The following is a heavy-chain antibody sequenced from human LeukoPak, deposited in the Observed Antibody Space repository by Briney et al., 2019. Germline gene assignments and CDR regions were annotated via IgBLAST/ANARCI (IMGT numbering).Heavy chain of an antibody. V-gene: IGHV3-23*01. CDR3: AIVGDNIVIIPAAPPLYFDY. D-gene: IGHD2-2*01. Sequence: GGSLRLSCAASGFTFSSYGMSWVRQAPGKGLEWVSAISGSGGSTYYADSVKGRFTISRDNSKNTLYLEMNSLRAGDTAVYYCAIVGDNIVIIPAAPPLYFDYWGQGALVTVSS. J-gene: IGHJ4*02. CDR2: ISGSGGST. CDR1: GFTFSSYG.